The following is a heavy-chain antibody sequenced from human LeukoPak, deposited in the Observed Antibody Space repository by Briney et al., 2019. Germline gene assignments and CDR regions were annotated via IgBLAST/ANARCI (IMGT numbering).Heavy chain of an antibody. CDR2: IYYSGST. D-gene: IGHD2-15*01. Sequence: PSETLSLTCTVSGGSISSYYWSWIRQPPGKGLEWIGYIYYSGSTNYNPSLKSRVTISVDTSKNQFSLKLSSVTAADTAVYYCARGISRYCSGGSCYATNDAFDIWGQGTMVTVSS. J-gene: IGHJ3*02. V-gene: IGHV4-59*01. CDR3: ARGISRYCSGGSCYATNDAFDI. CDR1: GGSISSYY.